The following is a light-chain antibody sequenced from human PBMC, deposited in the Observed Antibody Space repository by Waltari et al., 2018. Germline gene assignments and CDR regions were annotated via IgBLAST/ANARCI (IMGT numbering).Light chain of an antibody. J-gene: IGKJ1*01. Sequence: EIVMTKAPLSLSVTPGQPASMTCKSIQSLLHSAGRARLYWYLQKPGQSPQLLISEVSNRFSGVTERFSGSGSGTDFTLKISRVEAEDVGVYFCMQNIQLPTFGQGTKVEIE. CDR2: EVS. CDR3: MQNIQLPT. V-gene: IGKV2D-29*02. CDR1: QSLLHSAGRAR.